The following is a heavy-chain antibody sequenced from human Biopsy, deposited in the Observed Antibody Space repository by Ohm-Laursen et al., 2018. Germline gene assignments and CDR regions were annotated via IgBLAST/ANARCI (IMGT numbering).Heavy chain of an antibody. CDR2: ISNTSSAT. CDR1: GFTFSTYA. CDR3: ARRAI. J-gene: IGHJ3*02. Sequence: SLRLSCTASGFTFSTYAMNWVRQAPGQGLEWISYISNTSSATYYADSVKGRFTVSRDNAKNSLFLQMHSLRAEDTAVYYCARRAIWGQGTTVTVSS. V-gene: IGHV3-48*01.